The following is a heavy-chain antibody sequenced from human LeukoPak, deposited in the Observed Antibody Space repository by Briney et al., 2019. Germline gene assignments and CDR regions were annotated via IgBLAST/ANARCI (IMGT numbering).Heavy chain of an antibody. CDR1: GFTFSSYS. J-gene: IGHJ4*02. CDR2: ISSSSSYI. V-gene: IGHV3-21*01. D-gene: IGHD3-16*01. Sequence: GGSLRLSCAASGFTFSSYSMNWVRQAPGKGLEWVSSISSSSSYIYYADSVKGRFTISRDNAKNSLYLQMNSLRAEATAVYYCARDGAFGRYFVYWGEGTLVTVSS. CDR3: ARDGAFGRYFVY.